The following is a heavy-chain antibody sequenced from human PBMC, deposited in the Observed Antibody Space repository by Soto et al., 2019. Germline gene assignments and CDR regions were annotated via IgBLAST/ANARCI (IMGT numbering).Heavy chain of an antibody. J-gene: IGHJ6*02. CDR3: ARDCSSTSCPYYYYGMDV. D-gene: IGHD2-2*01. CDR1: GGSISSGGYY. Sequence: QVQLQESGPGLVKPSQTLFLTCTVSGGSISSGGYYWSWIRQHPGKGLEWIGYISYSGSTYYNPSLKSRVIISVDTSKNQFSLKLSSVTAADTAVYYCARDCSSTSCPYYYYGMDVWGQGTTVTVSS. CDR2: ISYSGST. V-gene: IGHV4-31*03.